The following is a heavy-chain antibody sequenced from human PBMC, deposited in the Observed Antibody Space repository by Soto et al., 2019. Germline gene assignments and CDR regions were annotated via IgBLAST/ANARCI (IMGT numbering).Heavy chain of an antibody. CDR2: INRDGSTT. CDR3: ARDEDSSGSYYFDY. Sequence: EVQLVESGGGLVQPGGSLRLSCAASGFTFSSYWMHWVRQAPGKGLMWVSRINRDGSTTSYADSVKGRFTISRDNAKNTLYLQMNSLRAEDTAVYYCARDEDSSGSYYFDYWGQGTLVTVSS. D-gene: IGHD6-19*01. V-gene: IGHV3-74*01. J-gene: IGHJ4*02. CDR1: GFTFSSYW.